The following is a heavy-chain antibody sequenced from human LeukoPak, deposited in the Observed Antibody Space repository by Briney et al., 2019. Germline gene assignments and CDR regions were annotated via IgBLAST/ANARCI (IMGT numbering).Heavy chain of an antibody. Sequence: GASGKVSCKASGYAFTSYGISWVRHAPGQGLEWIGWGSAYMGTTNYAQKLQGRVTMTTDTSTSTAYMELRSLRSDDTAVYYCARGSPAIVVVPAATYDYYYYMDVWGKGTTVTISS. CDR3: ARGSPAIVVVPAATYDYYYYMDV. CDR1: GYAFTSYG. J-gene: IGHJ6*03. D-gene: IGHD2-2*01. CDR2: GSAYMGTT. V-gene: IGHV1-18*01.